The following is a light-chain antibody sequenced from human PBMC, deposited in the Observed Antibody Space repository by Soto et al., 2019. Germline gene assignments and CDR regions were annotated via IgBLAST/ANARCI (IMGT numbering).Light chain of an antibody. CDR2: VAS. J-gene: IGKJ1*01. CDR3: QQYNSYRT. Sequence: DIQLTQSPSFLSASLGDRVLITCRASQGISTYLAWYQQKPGRAPNLLIYVASTLQSGVPSRFSGSGSGTEFTLTISSLQPDDFATYYCQQYNSYRTFGQGTKVDI. V-gene: IGKV1-9*01. CDR1: QGISTY.